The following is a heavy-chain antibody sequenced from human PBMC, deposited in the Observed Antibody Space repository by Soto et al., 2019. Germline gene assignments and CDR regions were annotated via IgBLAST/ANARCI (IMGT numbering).Heavy chain of an antibody. V-gene: IGHV4-61*01. CDR2: IYYSGST. CDR3: ARDETGTPVV. D-gene: IGHD1-1*01. J-gene: IGHJ6*02. Sequence: QVQLQESGPGLVKPSETLSLTCTVSGGSVSSGSYYWSWIRQPPGKGLEWIGYIYYSGSTNYNPSLKSRVTISVDTAKNQFSLKLSSVTAADTAVYYCARDETGTPVVGGQGTTVTVSS. CDR1: GGSVSSGSYY.